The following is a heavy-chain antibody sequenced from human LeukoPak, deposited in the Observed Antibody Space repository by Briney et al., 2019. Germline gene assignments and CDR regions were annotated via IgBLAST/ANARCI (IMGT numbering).Heavy chain of an antibody. Sequence: GGSLRLSCAASGFTFTNYWMVWVRQAPEKGLEWVANIKQDGSETYYVDSVKGRFTISRDNAKNSLSLQMNILRAEDTAVYYCARDGGGWTYFDYWGQGALVTVSS. V-gene: IGHV3-7*04. CDR2: IKQDGSET. CDR1: GFTFTNYW. J-gene: IGHJ4*02. CDR3: ARDGGGWTYFDY. D-gene: IGHD6-19*01.